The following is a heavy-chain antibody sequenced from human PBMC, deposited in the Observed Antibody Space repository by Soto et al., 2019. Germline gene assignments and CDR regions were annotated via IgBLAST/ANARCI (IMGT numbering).Heavy chain of an antibody. V-gene: IGHV3-48*02. J-gene: IGHJ4*02. D-gene: IGHD1-26*01. CDR3: AAVGPIVGARGSQVELDY. CDR2: IRGSNTM. Sequence: DVQLVESGGGLVQPGGSLRLSCAASGFRFSDFSMNWVRQAPGKGLEWISYIRGSNTMYYADSVKGRFTISRDSAKNSLYLQMNSLRDEDTAVYYCAAVGPIVGARGSQVELDYWGQGTLVTVSS. CDR1: GFRFSDFS.